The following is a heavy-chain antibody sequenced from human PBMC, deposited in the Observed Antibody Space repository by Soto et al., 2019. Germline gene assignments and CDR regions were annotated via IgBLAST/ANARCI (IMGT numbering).Heavy chain of an antibody. Sequence: ESGGGLVQPGGSLRLSCAASGFNFSNYAMSWVRQAPGKGLEWVSAISGGGGSTYYGDSVRGRFTISRDNSKNTLYLQMNSLRAEDTAIYYCAKGKIYYPYDAFDIWGQGTMVTVSS. J-gene: IGHJ3*02. CDR2: ISGGGGST. V-gene: IGHV3-23*01. D-gene: IGHD3-22*01. CDR3: AKGKIYYPYDAFDI. CDR1: GFNFSNYA.